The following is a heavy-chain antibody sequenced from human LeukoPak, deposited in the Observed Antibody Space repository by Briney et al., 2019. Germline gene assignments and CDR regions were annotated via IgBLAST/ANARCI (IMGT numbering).Heavy chain of an antibody. Sequence: SGTLSLTCAVYGGSFSGYFWSWIRQPPGKGLEWIGEIKHSGSTNYSPSLNSRVSISIDASRNQFSLKLNSVTAADTAVYYCARALPGYFDTSGYYFDTWGQGTLVTVSS. V-gene: IGHV4-34*01. CDR3: ARALPGYFDTSGYYFDT. CDR1: GGSFSGYF. D-gene: IGHD3-22*01. J-gene: IGHJ4*02. CDR2: IKHSGST.